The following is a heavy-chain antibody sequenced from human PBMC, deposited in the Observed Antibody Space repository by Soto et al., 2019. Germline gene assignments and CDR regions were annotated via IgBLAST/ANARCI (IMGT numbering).Heavy chain of an antibody. D-gene: IGHD6-19*01. CDR1: GFTFSNYA. CDR2: IISGGNT. CDR3: AKAFYSSDRGEVFDY. V-gene: IGHV3-23*01. Sequence: EVHLLESGGGLVQPGGSLRLSCAASGFTFSNYAMSWVRQAPGKGLEWVSTIISGGNTYYADSMKGRFTISRDNSKNTLYLQMNSLRAEDTAVYYCAKAFYSSDRGEVFDYWGQGTLVTVSS. J-gene: IGHJ4*02.